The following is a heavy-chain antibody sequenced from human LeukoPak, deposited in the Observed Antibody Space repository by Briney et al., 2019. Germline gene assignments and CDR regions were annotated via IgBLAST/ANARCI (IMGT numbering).Heavy chain of an antibody. V-gene: IGHV3-20*04. D-gene: IGHD3-10*01. J-gene: IGHJ4*02. CDR2: INWNGGST. Sequence: GGSLRLSCAASGFTFDDYAMSWVRQAPGKGLEWVSGINWNGGSTGYADSVKGRFTISRDNAKNSLYLQTNSLRAEDTALYYCARGPSVWFGEYHDYWGQGTLVTVSS. CDR3: ARGPSVWFGEYHDY. CDR1: GFTFDDYA.